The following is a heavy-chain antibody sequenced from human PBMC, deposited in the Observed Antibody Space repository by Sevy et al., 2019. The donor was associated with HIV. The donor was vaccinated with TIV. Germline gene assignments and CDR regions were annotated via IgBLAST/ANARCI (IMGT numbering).Heavy chain of an antibody. J-gene: IGHJ4*02. CDR2: IKADGSDK. CDR3: AHETFGRFES. V-gene: IGHV3-7*01. Sequence: GGSLRLSCAASGFTFSANWMNWVRQAPGKGLEWVANIKADGSDKHYVDSVEGRFTISRDNAKNLLFLQMNSLGVEATAVYYCAHETFGRFESWGQGTLVTVSS. CDR1: GFTFSANW. D-gene: IGHD3-16*01.